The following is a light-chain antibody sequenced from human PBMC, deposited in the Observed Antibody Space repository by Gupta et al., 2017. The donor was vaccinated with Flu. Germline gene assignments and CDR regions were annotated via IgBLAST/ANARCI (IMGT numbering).Light chain of an antibody. CDR1: QRINSY. Sequence: PSSLSASMGDRVTITCRARQRINSYLNWYQQKPGKAPKLLIYTASSVQSGVPSRFSGSGSGTDFTLTISSLQPEDFANYYCQHRDSAPWTFGQGTKVEIK. J-gene: IGKJ1*01. CDR3: QHRDSAPWT. V-gene: IGKV1-39*01. CDR2: TAS.